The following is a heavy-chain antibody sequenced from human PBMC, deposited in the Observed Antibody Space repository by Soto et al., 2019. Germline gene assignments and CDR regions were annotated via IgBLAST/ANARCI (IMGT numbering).Heavy chain of an antibody. J-gene: IGHJ4*02. CDR3: ARGRYGDY. CDR2: ISAHNGNT. D-gene: IGHD1-1*01. Sequence: QVHLVQSGAEVKKPGASVKVSCQGSGYAFTTYGITWVRQAPGQGLEWMGWISAHNGNTNYAQKLQGRATVTIDTSTSTAYMELRSLRYDDTAVYYCARGRYGDYWGQGSLVTVSS. CDR1: GYAFTTYG. V-gene: IGHV1-18*01.